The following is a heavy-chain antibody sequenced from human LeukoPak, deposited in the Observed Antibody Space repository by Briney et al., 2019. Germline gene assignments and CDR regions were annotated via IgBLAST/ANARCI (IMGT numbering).Heavy chain of an antibody. CDR3: ARDATFFPGIAAAVSYYYYMDV. J-gene: IGHJ6*03. CDR2: ISSSSAYI. V-gene: IGHV3-21*01. CDR1: GFTFSSYN. D-gene: IGHD6-13*01. Sequence: GGSLKLSCAASGFTFSSYNMNWVRQAPGKGLEWVSSISSSSAYIYYADSVKGRFTISRDNAKNSLYLQMNSLRAEDTAVYYRARDATFFPGIAAAVSYYYYMDVWGKGTTVTVSS.